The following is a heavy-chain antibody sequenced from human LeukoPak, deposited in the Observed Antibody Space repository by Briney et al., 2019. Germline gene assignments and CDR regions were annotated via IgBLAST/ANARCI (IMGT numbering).Heavy chain of an antibody. CDR3: ARDRTLFDY. V-gene: IGHV7-4-1*02. J-gene: IGHJ4*02. Sequence: GASVKVSCKASGYTFTGYYMHWVRQAPGQGLEWMGWINTNTGNPTYAQGFTGRFVFSLDTSVSTAYLQISSLKTEDTAVYYCARDRTLFDYWGQGTLVTVPS. CDR1: GYTFTGYY. CDR2: INTNTGNP. D-gene: IGHD1-14*01.